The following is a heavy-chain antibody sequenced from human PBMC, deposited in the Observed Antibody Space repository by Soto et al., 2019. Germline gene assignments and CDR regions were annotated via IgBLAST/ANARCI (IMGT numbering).Heavy chain of an antibody. J-gene: IGHJ4*02. CDR2: IYYSGST. Sequence: QVQLQVSGQGLVKPSQTLSLTCTVSGGSIISGDYYWSWIRQPPGKGLEWIGYIYYSGSTYYNPSLKSRVTISVDTSKNQFSLKLSSVTAADTAVYYCARGGGMVRGVLISRYYFDYWGQGTLVTVSS. CDR1: GGSIISGDYY. D-gene: IGHD3-10*01. V-gene: IGHV4-30-4*01. CDR3: ARGGGMVRGVLISRYYFDY.